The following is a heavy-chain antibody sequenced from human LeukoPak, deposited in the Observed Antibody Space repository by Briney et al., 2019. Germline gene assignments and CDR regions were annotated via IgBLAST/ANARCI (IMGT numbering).Heavy chain of an antibody. J-gene: IGHJ5*02. Sequence: GGSLRLSCAASGFTLSSYEMNWVRQAPGKGLEWVSYISSSGNTRHYADSVEGRFTISRDNAKNSLYLQMNSLRAEDTAVYYCAREVKWDLLGVRWFDPWGQGTLVTVSS. CDR3: AREVKWDLLGVRWFDP. CDR2: ISSSGNTR. D-gene: IGHD1-26*01. CDR1: GFTLSSYE. V-gene: IGHV3-48*03.